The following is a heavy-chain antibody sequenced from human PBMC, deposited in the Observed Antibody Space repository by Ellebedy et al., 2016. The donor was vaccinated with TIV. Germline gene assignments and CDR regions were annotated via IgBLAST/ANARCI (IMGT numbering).Heavy chain of an antibody. D-gene: IGHD6-19*01. Sequence: GGSLRLXYAASRFTFSSYGMHWVRQAPGKGLEWVALISYDGSNKYYADSVKGRFTISRDNSKNTLYLQMNSLRAEDTAVYYCAVHSSGWYFLDYWGQGTLVTVSS. J-gene: IGHJ4*02. CDR3: AVHSSGWYFLDY. V-gene: IGHV3-30*03. CDR1: RFTFSSYG. CDR2: ISYDGSNK.